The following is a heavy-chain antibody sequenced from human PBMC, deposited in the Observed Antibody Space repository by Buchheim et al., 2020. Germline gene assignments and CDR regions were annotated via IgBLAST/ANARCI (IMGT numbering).Heavy chain of an antibody. J-gene: IGHJ4*02. CDR2: INPNSGGT. Sequence: QVQLVQSGAEVKKPGASVKVSCKASGYTFTGYYMHWVRQAPGQGLEWMGWINPNSGGTNYAQKFQGWVTMTRTTSISTAYMELSRLRSDDTAVYDCARGSTDFWSGYSCFDYGGQGTL. CDR3: ARGSTDFWSGYSCFDY. V-gene: IGHV1-2*04. CDR1: GYTFTGYY. D-gene: IGHD3-3*01.